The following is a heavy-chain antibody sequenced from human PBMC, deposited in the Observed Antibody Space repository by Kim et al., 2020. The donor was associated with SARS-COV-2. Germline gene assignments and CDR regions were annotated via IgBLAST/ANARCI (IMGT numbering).Heavy chain of an antibody. CDR1: GFTFSDYY. V-gene: IGHV3-11*06. CDR2: ISSSSSYT. D-gene: IGHD3-9*01. J-gene: IGHJ3*02. Sequence: GGSLRLSCAASGFTFSDYYMSWIRQAPGKGLEWVSYISSSSSYTNYADSVKGRFTISRDNAKNSLYLQMNSLRAEDTAVYYCARDRPQIRGLTPSHAFDIWGQGTMVTVSS. CDR3: ARDRPQIRGLTPSHAFDI.